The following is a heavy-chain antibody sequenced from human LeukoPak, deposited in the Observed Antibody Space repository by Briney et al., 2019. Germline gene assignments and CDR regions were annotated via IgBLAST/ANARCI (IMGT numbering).Heavy chain of an antibody. J-gene: IGHJ6*02. CDR2: ISGSGGST. D-gene: IGHD4-17*01. Sequence: GGSLRLSCAASGFTFSSYAMSWVRQAPGKGLEWVSAISGSGGSTYYADSVKGRFTISRDNSKNTLYLQMNSLRAEDTAVYYCAKHLYGDPTAYYYGMDVWGQGTTVTVSS. CDR3: AKHLYGDPTAYYYGMDV. CDR1: GFTFSSYA. V-gene: IGHV3-23*01.